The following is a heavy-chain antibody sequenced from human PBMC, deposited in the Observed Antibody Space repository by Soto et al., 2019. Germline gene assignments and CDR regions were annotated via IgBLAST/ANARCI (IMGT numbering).Heavy chain of an antibody. CDR3: ARLNGYCVSTNCHGYYGMDV. V-gene: IGHV4-39*02. Sequence: QLQLQESGPGLVKPSETLSLTCTVSGGSVSTNSYSWGWIRQSPGKGLEWIGTIYSSENTYYNPSLLRRVTISVDTSKNDFSLRLSYVTAADTAVYYCARLNGYCVSTNCHGYYGMDVWGQGTTVTVSS. D-gene: IGHD2-2*03. CDR2: IYSSENT. CDR1: GGSVSTNSYS. J-gene: IGHJ6*02.